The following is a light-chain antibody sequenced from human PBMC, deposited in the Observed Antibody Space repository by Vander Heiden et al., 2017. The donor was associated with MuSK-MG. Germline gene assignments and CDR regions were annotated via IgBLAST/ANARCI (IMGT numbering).Light chain of an antibody. CDR3: QVWDSSSDQPWV. CDR1: NIGSKS. CDR2: YDS. Sequence: SYVLTQPPSVSVAPGKTARITCGGNNIGSKSVHWYQQKPGQAPVLVIYYDSDRPSGIPERFSGSNSGNTATLTISRVEAGDEADYYCQVWDSSSDQPWVFGGGTKLKVL. V-gene: IGLV3-21*04. J-gene: IGLJ3*02.